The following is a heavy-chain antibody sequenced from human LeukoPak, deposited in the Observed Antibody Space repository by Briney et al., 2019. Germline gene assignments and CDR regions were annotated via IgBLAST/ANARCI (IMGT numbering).Heavy chain of an antibody. CDR1: GFTFSSYS. CDR2: ISSSSSYI. CDR3: ARDLRHCSTSCYDRDY. J-gene: IGHJ4*02. V-gene: IGHV3-21*01. Sequence: GGSLRLSCAASGFTFSSYSMNWVRQAPGKGLEWVSSISSSSSYIYYADSVKGRFTISRDNAKNSLYLQMNSLRAEDTAVYYCARDLRHCSTSCYDRDYWGQGTLVTVSS. D-gene: IGHD2-2*01.